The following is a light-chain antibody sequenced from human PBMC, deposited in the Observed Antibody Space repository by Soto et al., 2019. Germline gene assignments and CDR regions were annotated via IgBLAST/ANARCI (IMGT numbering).Light chain of an antibody. V-gene: IGLV4-69*01. CDR2: LNSDGSH. J-gene: IGLJ3*02. CDR1: SGHSSYS. CDR3: QTWDTGIQV. Sequence: QLVLTQSPSASASLGASVKLTCTLSSGHSSYSIAWHQQQPDKGPRYLMTLNSDGSHSKGDGIPDRFSGSSSGAERYLTISSLQSEDEADYYCQTWDTGIQVFGGGTKLTVL.